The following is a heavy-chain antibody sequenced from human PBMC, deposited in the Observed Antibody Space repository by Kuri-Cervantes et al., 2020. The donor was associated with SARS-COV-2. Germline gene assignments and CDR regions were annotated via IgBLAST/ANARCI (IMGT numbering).Heavy chain of an antibody. V-gene: IGHV4-30-4*08. D-gene: IGHD3-3*01. Sequence: SETLSLTCTVSGGSISSHYWSWIRQPPGKGLEWIGYIYYSGSTYYNPSLKSRVTISVDTSKNQFSLKLSSVTAADTAVYYCARARDSSIFGVVIDDAFDIWGQGTMVTVSS. CDR1: GGSISSHY. J-gene: IGHJ3*02. CDR3: ARARDSSIFGVVIDDAFDI. CDR2: IYYSGST.